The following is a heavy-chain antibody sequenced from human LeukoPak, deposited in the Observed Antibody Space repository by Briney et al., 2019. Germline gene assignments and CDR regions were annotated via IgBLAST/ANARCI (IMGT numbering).Heavy chain of an antibody. CDR1: GFTFSSYA. D-gene: IGHD2/OR15-2a*01. J-gene: IGHJ4*02. CDR2: ISYDGSNK. V-gene: IGHV3-30*04. CDR3: ARALDTNSPPLPDY. Sequence: PGGSLRLSGAASGFTFSSYAMHWVRQAPGKGLKWVAVISYDGSNKYYADSVKGRFTISRDNSKNTLYLQMNSLRAEDTAVYYCARALDTNSPPLPDYWGQGTLVTVSS.